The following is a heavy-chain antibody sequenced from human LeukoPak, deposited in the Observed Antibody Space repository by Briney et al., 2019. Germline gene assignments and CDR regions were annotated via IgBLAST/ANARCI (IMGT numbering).Heavy chain of an antibody. CDR2: IYTSGST. D-gene: IGHD4-23*01. CDR3: ARGEVVTLYYYYYMDV. Sequence: SETLSLTCTVSGGSISSYYWSWIRQPAGKGLEWIGRIYTSGSTNYNPSLKSRVTISVDTSKNQFSLKLSSVTAADTAVYYCARGEVVTLYYYYYMDVRGKGTTVTISS. V-gene: IGHV4-4*07. J-gene: IGHJ6*03. CDR1: GGSISSYY.